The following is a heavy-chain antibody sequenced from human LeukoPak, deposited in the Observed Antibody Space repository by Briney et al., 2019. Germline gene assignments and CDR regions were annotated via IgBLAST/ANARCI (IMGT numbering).Heavy chain of an antibody. D-gene: IGHD2-8*01. CDR1: GGSISSSSYY. CDR3: ARLVWSDAFDI. V-gene: IGHV4-39*01. J-gene: IGHJ3*02. CDR2: IYYSGST. Sequence: SETLSLTCTVSGGSISSSSYYWGWIRQPPGKGLEWIGNIYYSGSTYYNPSLKSRVTISVDTSKNQFSLKLSSVTAADTAVYYCARLVWSDAFDIWGQGTMVTVSS.